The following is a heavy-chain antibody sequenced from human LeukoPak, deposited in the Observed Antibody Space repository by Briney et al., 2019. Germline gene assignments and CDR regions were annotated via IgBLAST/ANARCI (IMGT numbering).Heavy chain of an antibody. CDR2: IYTSGST. J-gene: IGHJ3*02. Sequence: SETLSLTCAVSGYSISSGYYWGWIRQPAGKGLEWIGRIYTSGSTNYNPSLKSRVTMSVDTSKNQFSLKLSSVTAADTAVYYCARRLAAAGAFDIWGQGTMVTVSS. CDR1: GYSISSGYY. D-gene: IGHD6-13*01. V-gene: IGHV4-4*07. CDR3: ARRLAAAGAFDI.